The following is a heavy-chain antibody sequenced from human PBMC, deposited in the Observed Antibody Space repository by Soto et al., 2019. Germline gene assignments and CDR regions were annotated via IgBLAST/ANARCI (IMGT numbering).Heavy chain of an antibody. CDR3: TRGMSDDILTGYYNVGRPVTDNWFAP. V-gene: IGHV3-49*02. CDR2: IRSKAYGGTT. J-gene: IGHJ5*02. D-gene: IGHD3-9*01. Sequence: GKGLEWVGFIRSKAYGGTTEYAASVKGRFTISRDDSKSIAYLQMNSLKTEDTAVYYCTRGMSDDILTGYYNVGRPVTDNWFAPRGHRTLVTVTS.